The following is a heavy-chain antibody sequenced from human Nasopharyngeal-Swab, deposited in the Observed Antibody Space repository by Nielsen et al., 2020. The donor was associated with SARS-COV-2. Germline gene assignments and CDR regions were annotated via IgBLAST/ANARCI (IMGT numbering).Heavy chain of an antibody. Sequence: ASVKVSCKASGYTFTSYAMNWVRQAPGQGLEWMGIINPSGGSTSYAQKFQGRVTMTRDTSTSTVYMELSSLRSEDTAVYYCARGGVDTAMAYYGMDVWGQGTTVTVSS. V-gene: IGHV1-46*01. CDR1: GYTFTSYA. J-gene: IGHJ6*02. CDR2: INPSGGST. D-gene: IGHD5-18*01. CDR3: ARGGVDTAMAYYGMDV.